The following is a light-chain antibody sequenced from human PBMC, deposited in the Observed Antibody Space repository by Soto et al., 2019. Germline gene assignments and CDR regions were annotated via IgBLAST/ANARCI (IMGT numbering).Light chain of an antibody. V-gene: IGLV2-14*03. Sequence: QSALTQPASVSGSPGQSITISCTGTSSDVGGYKYVYWYQQRPGKAPKLMIYDISNRPSGVSNRFSGSKSGNTASLIISGLQAEDEADYYCSSYTSSSTWVIGGGTQLTVL. CDR2: DIS. CDR1: SSDVGGYKY. J-gene: IGLJ3*02. CDR3: SSYTSSSTWV.